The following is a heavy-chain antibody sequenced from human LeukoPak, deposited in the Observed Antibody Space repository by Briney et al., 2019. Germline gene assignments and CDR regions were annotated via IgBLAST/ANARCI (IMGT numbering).Heavy chain of an antibody. V-gene: IGHV3-23*01. Sequence: PGGSLRLSCAASGFTFRNYAMSWVRQAPGKGLEWVSAISDTGGSTYYADSVKGRFTISRDNSKNTLYLQMNSLGAEDTAIYYCAKGSRSARPYYFDYWGQGTLVTVSS. CDR3: AKGSRSARPYYFDY. J-gene: IGHJ4*02. D-gene: IGHD6-6*01. CDR1: GFTFRNYA. CDR2: ISDTGGST.